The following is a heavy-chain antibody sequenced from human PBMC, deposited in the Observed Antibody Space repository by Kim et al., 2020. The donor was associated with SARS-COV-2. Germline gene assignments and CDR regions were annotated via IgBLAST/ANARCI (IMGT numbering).Heavy chain of an antibody. J-gene: IGHJ6*02. Sequence: GGSLRLSCAASGFTFSSYWMSWVRQAPGKGLEWVANIKQDGSEKYYVDSVKGRFTISRDNAKNSLYLQMNGLRAEDTAVYYCARDYSSWTVVFYYYYGMDVWGQGTTVTVSS. D-gene: IGHD6-13*01. CDR1: GFTFSSYW. CDR2: IKQDGSEK. V-gene: IGHV3-7*01. CDR3: ARDYSSWTVVFYYYYGMDV.